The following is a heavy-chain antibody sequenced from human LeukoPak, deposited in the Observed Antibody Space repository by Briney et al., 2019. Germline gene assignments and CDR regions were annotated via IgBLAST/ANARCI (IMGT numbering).Heavy chain of an antibody. CDR3: AKDEVRYYGSGSYYNRAWFY. CDR1: GFTFSSYA. J-gene: IGHJ4*02. Sequence: QTGGSLRLSCAASGFTFSSYAMSWVRQAPGKGLEWVSAISGSGGSTYYADSVKGRFTISRDNSKNTLYLQMNSLRAEDTAVYYCAKDEVRYYGSGSYYNRAWFYWGQGTLVTVSS. D-gene: IGHD3-10*01. CDR2: ISGSGGST. V-gene: IGHV3-23*01.